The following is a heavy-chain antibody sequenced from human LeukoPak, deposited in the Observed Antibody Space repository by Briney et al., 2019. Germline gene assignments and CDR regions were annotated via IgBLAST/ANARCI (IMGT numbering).Heavy chain of an antibody. CDR1: GFTFSSYA. J-gene: IGHJ4*02. D-gene: IGHD7-27*01. Sequence: GGSLRLSCAASGFTFSSYAMSWVRQAPGKGLEWDSAITGSGGSTYYADSVKGRFTISRDNSKNTLYVQMNSLRAEDTAVYYCATERNWVFDYWGQGTLVTVSS. V-gene: IGHV3-23*01. CDR3: ATERNWVFDY. CDR2: ITGSGGST.